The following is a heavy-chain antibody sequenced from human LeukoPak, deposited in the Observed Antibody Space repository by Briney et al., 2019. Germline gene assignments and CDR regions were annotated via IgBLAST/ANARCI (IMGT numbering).Heavy chain of an antibody. CDR1: GYTFTGYY. D-gene: IGHD2-2*02. V-gene: IGHV1-2*02. Sequence: APVKVSCKASGYTFTGYYMHWVRQAPGQGLEWMGWINPNSGGTNYAQKFQGRVTMTRDTSISTAYMELSRLRSDDTAVYYCARDTIVVVPAAKPYYYYGMDVWGQGTTVTVSS. CDR2: INPNSGGT. CDR3: ARDTIVVVPAAKPYYYYGMDV. J-gene: IGHJ6*02.